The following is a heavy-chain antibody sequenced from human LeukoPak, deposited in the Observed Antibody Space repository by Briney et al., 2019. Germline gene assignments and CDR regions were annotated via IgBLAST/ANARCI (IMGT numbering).Heavy chain of an antibody. Sequence: XLXCAAXXFTXDDXXMHWVXQXPXXXXXXXXXISWNSGSIGYADSVKGRFTISRDNAKNSLYLQMNSLRAEDTALYYCAKDIELAAVAGPFDYWGQGTLVTVSS. CDR1: XFTXDDXX. CDR2: ISWNSGSI. J-gene: IGHJ4*02. V-gene: IGHV3-9*01. CDR3: AKDIELAAVAGPFDY. D-gene: IGHD6-19*01.